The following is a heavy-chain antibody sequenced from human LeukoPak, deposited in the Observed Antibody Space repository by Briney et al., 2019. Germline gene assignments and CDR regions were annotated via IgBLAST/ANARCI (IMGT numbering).Heavy chain of an antibody. CDR1: GFSFSERY. Sequence: GGSLRLSCAASGFSFSERYMTWVRQAPGKGLESLSYISRTSSDINYADSVKGRFTISRDNAENSLYLQMDSLRVEHTAVYFCARRAGYCSDGICYSGNYFDYWGQGTLVTVSS. CDR2: ISRTSSDI. CDR3: ARRAGYCSDGICYSGNYFDY. V-gene: IGHV3-11*06. D-gene: IGHD2-15*01. J-gene: IGHJ4*02.